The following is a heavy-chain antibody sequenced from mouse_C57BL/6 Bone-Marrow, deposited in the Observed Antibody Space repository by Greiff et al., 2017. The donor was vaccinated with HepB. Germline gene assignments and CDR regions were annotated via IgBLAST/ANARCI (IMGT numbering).Heavy chain of an antibody. CDR2: ISSGSSTI. CDR1: GFTFSDYG. CDR3: ARLLLRKGFDY. V-gene: IGHV5-17*01. Sequence: EVQLVESGGGLVTPGGSLKLSCAASGFTFSDYGMHWVRQAPEKGLEWVAYISSGSSTIYYADTVKGRFTISRDNAKNTLFLQRTSLRSEDTAMYYCARLLLRKGFDYWGQGTTLTVSA. J-gene: IGHJ2*01. D-gene: IGHD1-1*01.